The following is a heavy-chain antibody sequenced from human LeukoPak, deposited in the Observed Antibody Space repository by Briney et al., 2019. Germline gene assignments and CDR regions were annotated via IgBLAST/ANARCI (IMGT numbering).Heavy chain of an antibody. D-gene: IGHD3-16*02. CDR3: ARDFWGLRLGELSPLGY. CDR1: GFTFSSYA. J-gene: IGHJ4*02. CDR2: ISYDGSNK. Sequence: GGSLRLSCAASGFTFSSYAMHWVRQAPGKGLEWVAVISYDGSNKYYADSVKGRFTISRDNSKNTLYLQMNSLRAEDTAVYYCARDFWGLRLGELSPLGYWGQGTLVTVSS. V-gene: IGHV3-30-3*01.